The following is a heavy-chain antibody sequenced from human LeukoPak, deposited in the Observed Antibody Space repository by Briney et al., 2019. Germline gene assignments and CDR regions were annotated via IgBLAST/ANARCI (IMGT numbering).Heavy chain of an antibody. J-gene: IGHJ4*02. CDR1: GYTFTSNY. Sequence: ASVKVSCKASGYTFTSNYIHWVRKAPGQGLEWMGMIYPRDGSTSYAQKFQGRVTVTRDTSTSTVHMELSGLRSEDTAVYYCARDQEGFDYWGQGTLVTVSS. CDR2: IYPRDGST. V-gene: IGHV1-46*01. CDR3: ARDQEGFDY.